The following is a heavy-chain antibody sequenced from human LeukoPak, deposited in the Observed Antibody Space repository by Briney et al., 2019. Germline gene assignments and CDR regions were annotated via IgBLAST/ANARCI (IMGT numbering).Heavy chain of an antibody. Sequence: GGSLRLSCAASGFTFSSYAMTWVRQAPGKGLAWVSAISGSGVGTYYADSVKGRFTISRDNSKNTLSLQMNGLRVEDTAVYYCAKDSQGIAVAGDYFDYWGQGTLVTVSS. V-gene: IGHV3-23*01. J-gene: IGHJ4*02. CDR2: ISGSGVGT. CDR1: GFTFSSYA. CDR3: AKDSQGIAVAGDYFDY. D-gene: IGHD6-19*01.